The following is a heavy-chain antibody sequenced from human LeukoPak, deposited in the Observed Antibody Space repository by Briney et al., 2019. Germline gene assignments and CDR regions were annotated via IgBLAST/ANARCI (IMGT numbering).Heavy chain of an antibody. J-gene: IGHJ5*02. CDR1: GGSFSSYA. CDR2: IIPIFGTA. Sequence: WVKLSSKASGGSFSSYALRRVRQAPGHRVEWMVGIIPIFGTANYAQKFQGGVTITAEKSTSTAYIEMSSLRAEDTAVYYSARAVSGGEGVINCFDPWGQGTLVTVSS. D-gene: IGHD2-21*01. CDR3: ARAVSGGEGVINCFDP. V-gene: IGHV1-69*06.